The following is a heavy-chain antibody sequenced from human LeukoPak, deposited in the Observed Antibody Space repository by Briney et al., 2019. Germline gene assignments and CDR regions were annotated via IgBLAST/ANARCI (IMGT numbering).Heavy chain of an antibody. D-gene: IGHD4-11*01. CDR3: ARGATYGNYVFAYSYYYMDV. J-gene: IGHJ6*03. Sequence: SETLSLTCTVSGGSVSSIDYYRGWIRQPPGKGLEWIGSIYYTGTTFYNPSLKSRVTMSVDTSKNQFSLKLSSVTAADTAVYYCARGATYGNYVFAYSYYYMDVWGKGTTVTVSS. V-gene: IGHV4-39*01. CDR1: GGSVSSIDYY. CDR2: IYYTGTT.